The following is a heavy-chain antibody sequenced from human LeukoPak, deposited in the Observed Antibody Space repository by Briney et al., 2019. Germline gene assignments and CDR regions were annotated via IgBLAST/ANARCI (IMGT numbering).Heavy chain of an antibody. CDR1: GGSFSGYY. D-gene: IGHD3-10*01. CDR2: FNHNGST. CDR3: ARGRGYMVRGAYYYYGMDV. V-gene: IGHV4-34*01. J-gene: IGHJ6*02. Sequence: SETLSLTCAVYGGSFSGYYWSWIRQPPGKGLEWIGEFNHNGSTNYNPSLKSRVTISVDTSKNPFSLKLSSVTAADTAVYYCARGRGYMVRGAYYYYGMDVWGQGTTVTVSS.